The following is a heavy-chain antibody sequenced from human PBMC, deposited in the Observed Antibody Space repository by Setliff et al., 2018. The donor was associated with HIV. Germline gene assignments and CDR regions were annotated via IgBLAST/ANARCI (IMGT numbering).Heavy chain of an antibody. V-gene: IGHV4-4*09. D-gene: IGHD1-7*01. J-gene: IGHJ4*02. CDR2: IYTSGTT. CDR1: GGSINNYY. Sequence: LSPTCTVSGGSINNYYWSWIRQPPGKGLEWIGYIYTSGTTNYNPSLKSRVTISIDTSKNQFPLRLTSVTAADTAVYYCARKGNWNYPYDYWGQGTLVTVSS. CDR3: ARKGNWNYPYDY.